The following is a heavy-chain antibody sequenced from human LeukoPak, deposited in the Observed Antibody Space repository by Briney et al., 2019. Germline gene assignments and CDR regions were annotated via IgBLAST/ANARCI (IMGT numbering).Heavy chain of an antibody. V-gene: IGHV3-23*01. CDR3: AKVVDVDIVATTCFDY. Sequence: GGSLRLSCAASGFTFSSYAMSWVRQAPGKGLERVSAISGSGGSTYYADSVKGRFTISRDNSKNTLYLQMNSLRAEDTAVYYCAKVVDVDIVATTCFDYWGQGTLVTVSS. CDR1: GFTFSSYA. CDR2: ISGSGGST. D-gene: IGHD5-12*01. J-gene: IGHJ4*02.